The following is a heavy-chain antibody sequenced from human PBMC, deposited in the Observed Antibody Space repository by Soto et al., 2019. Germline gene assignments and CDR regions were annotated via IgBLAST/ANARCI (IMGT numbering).Heavy chain of an antibody. CDR2: VSIGGST. Sequence: DVQLLESGGGLVQPEGSLRLSCAASGFTFSSYAMGWVRQGPGKGLEWVAVVSIGGSTHYADSVRGRFTISRENSKDTLSRQLNSLTAEHTAVYFCTKGRCAGGDFDYWGHGGRVSVS. V-gene: IGHV3-23*01. J-gene: IGHJ4*01. D-gene: IGHD2-8*02. CDR1: GFTFSSYA. CDR3: TKGRCAGGDFDY.